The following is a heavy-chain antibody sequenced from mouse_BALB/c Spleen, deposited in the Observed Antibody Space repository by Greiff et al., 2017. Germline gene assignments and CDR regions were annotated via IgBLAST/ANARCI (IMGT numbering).Heavy chain of an antibody. D-gene: IGHD2-4*01. CDR2: INPSTGYT. Sequence: QVQLQQSGAELAKPGASVKMSCKASGYTFTSYWMHWVKQRPGQGLEWIGYINPSTGYTEYNQKFKDKATLTADKSSSTAYMQLSSLTSEDSAVYYCARALLYDYDGAWFAYWGQGTLVTVSA. CDR1: GYTFTSYW. V-gene: IGHV1-7*01. J-gene: IGHJ3*01. CDR3: ARALLYDYDGAWFAY.